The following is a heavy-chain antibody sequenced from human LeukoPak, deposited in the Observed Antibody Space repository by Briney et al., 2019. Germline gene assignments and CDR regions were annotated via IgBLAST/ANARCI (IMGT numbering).Heavy chain of an antibody. J-gene: IGHJ4*02. CDR2: INQDGSEI. V-gene: IGHV3-7*01. CDR1: GFTFSSYG. CDR3: ARVGYCSGGSCYSSYSTPFDY. Sequence: PGGSLRLSCAASGFTFSSYGMHWVRQAPGKGLEWVANINQDGSEIHYVDSVKGRFTISRDNAKKSLYLQMNSLRAEDTAVYYCARVGYCSGGSCYSSYSTPFDYWGQGTLVTVSS. D-gene: IGHD2-15*01.